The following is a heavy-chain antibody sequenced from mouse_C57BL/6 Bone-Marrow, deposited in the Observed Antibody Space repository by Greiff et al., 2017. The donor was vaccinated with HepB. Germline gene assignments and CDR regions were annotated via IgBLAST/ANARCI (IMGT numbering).Heavy chain of an antibody. J-gene: IGHJ3*01. V-gene: IGHV5-12*01. Sequence: EVQGVESGGGLVQPGGSLKLSCAASGFTFSDYYMYWVRQTPEKRLEWVAYISNGGGSTYYPDTVKGRFTISRDNAKNTLYLQMSRLKSEDTAMYYCARHLYDYDGAYWGQGTLVTVSA. CDR2: ISNGGGST. CDR1: GFTFSDYY. CDR3: ARHLYDYDGAY. D-gene: IGHD2-4*01.